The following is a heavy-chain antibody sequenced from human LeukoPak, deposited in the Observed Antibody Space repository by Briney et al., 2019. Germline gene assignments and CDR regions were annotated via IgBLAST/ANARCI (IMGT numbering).Heavy chain of an antibody. V-gene: IGHV3-48*03. CDR2: ISSSGSTI. D-gene: IGHD4-23*01. CDR1: GFTFSSYE. Sequence: GGSLRLSCAASGFTFSSYEMNWVRHAPGKGLEWVSYISSSGSTIYYADSVKGRFTISRDNAKNSLYLQMNSLRAEDTAVYYCASSLRWLTLDYWGQGTLVTVSS. CDR3: ASSLRWLTLDY. J-gene: IGHJ4*02.